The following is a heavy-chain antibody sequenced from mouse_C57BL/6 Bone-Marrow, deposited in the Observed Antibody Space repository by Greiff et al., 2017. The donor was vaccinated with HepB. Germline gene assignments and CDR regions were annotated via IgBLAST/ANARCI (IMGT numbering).Heavy chain of an antibody. J-gene: IGHJ2*01. Sequence: QVQLQQPGAELVKPGASVKMSCKASGYTFTSYWITWVKQRPGQGLEWIGDIYPGSGSTNYNEKFKSKATLTVDTSSSTAYMQLSSLTSEDSAVYYCAREGGAQATFDYWGQGTTLTGSS. V-gene: IGHV1-55*01. CDR3: AREGGAQATFDY. CDR2: IYPGSGST. D-gene: IGHD3-2*02. CDR1: GYTFTSYW.